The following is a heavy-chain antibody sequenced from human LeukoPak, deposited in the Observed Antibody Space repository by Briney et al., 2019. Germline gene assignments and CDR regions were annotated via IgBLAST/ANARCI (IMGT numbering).Heavy chain of an antibody. CDR1: GLTFSGSA. D-gene: IGHD2-15*01. CDR3: PKVLVLVSANRFYFDY. CDR2: ITGSGNST. J-gene: IGHJ4*02. Sequence: GGSLRLSCAASGLTFSGSAMSWVRQAPGKGLEWVSLITGSGNSTYYADSVKGRFTISRDNSKNTVYLQMNSLRAEDTAVYYCPKVLVLVSANRFYFDYWGQGTLVTVSS. V-gene: IGHV3-23*01.